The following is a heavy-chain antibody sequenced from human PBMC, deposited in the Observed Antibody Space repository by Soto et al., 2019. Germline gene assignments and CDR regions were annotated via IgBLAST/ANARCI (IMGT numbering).Heavy chain of an antibody. Sequence: PSETLSLTCTVSGGSISSYYWSWIRQPPGKGLEWIGHIYYSGSTNYNPSLKSRVTISVDTSKNQFSLKLSSVTAADTAVYYCARTVRSGKNWFDPWGQGPRSPSPQ. CDR1: GGSISSYY. CDR3: ARTVRSGKNWFDP. J-gene: IGHJ5*02. CDR2: IYYSGST. D-gene: IGHD3-10*01. V-gene: IGHV4-59*12.